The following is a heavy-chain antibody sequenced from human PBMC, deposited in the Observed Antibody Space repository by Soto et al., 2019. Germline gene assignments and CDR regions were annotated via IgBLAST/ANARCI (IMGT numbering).Heavy chain of an antibody. D-gene: IGHD6-19*01. CDR3: ARSMGNFIAVAPGDY. CDR2: INAGNGNT. CDR1: GYTFTSYA. Sequence: QVQLVQSGAEVKKPGASVKVSCKASGYTFTSYAMHWVRQAPGQRLEWMGWINAGNGNTKYSQKFQGRVTITRDTSGSTAYMELSSLTSEDPAVYYCARSMGNFIAVAPGDYLGQGTLVTVSS. J-gene: IGHJ4*02. V-gene: IGHV1-3*01.